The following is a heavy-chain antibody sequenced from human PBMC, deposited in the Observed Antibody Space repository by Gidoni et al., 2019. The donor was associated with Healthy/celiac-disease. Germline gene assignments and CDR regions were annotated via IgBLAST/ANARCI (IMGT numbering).Heavy chain of an antibody. V-gene: IGHV5-51*01. D-gene: IGHD3-22*01. CDR2: IYPGDSDT. Sequence: EVQLVQSGAEVKKPGESLKISCKGSGYSFTSYWIGWVRQMPGKGLEWMGIIYPGDSDTRYSPSFQGQVTISADKSISTAYLQWSSLKASDTAMYYCARQAISDPSDYYDSSGYLSPHAFDIWGQGTMVTVSS. CDR3: ARQAISDPSDYYDSSGYLSPHAFDI. J-gene: IGHJ3*02. CDR1: GYSFTSYW.